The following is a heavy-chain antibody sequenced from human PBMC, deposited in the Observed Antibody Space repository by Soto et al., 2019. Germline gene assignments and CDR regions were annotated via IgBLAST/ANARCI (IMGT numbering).Heavy chain of an antibody. D-gene: IGHD2-2*01. Sequence: PSETLSLTCTVSGGSISSGGYYWSWIRQHPGKGLEWIGYIYYSGSTYYNPSLKSRVTISVDTSKNQFSLKLSSVTAADTAVYYCARYCSSTSCRRRYAFNIWGQGTMVT. V-gene: IGHV4-31*03. CDR1: GGSISSGGYY. CDR3: ARYCSSTSCRRRYAFNI. J-gene: IGHJ3*02. CDR2: IYYSGST.